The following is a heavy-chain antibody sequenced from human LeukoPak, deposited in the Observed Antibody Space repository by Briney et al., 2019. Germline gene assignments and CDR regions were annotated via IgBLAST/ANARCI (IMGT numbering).Heavy chain of an antibody. CDR3: ARGGLRGNWFDP. Sequence: SETLSLTCAVYGGSFSGYYWSWIRQPPGKGLECIGEINHSGSTNYNPSLKSRVTISVDTSKNQFSLKLSSVTAADTAVYYCARGGLRGNWFDPWGQGTLVTVSS. J-gene: IGHJ5*02. V-gene: IGHV4-34*01. CDR1: GGSFSGYY. D-gene: IGHD4-17*01. CDR2: INHSGST.